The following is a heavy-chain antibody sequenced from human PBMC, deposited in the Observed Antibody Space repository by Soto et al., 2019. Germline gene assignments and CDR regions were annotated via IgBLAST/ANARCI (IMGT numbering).Heavy chain of an antibody. V-gene: IGHV3-23*01. CDR1: GFTFSSYA. CDR2: ISGSGGST. D-gene: IGHD4-17*01. Sequence: GGSLRLSCAASGFTFSSYAMSWVRQAPGKGLEWVSAISGSGGSTYYADSVKGRFTISRDNSKNTLYLQMNSLRAEDTAVYYCARANDYGDYVFPYWGQGTLVTVSS. CDR3: ARANDYGDYVFPY. J-gene: IGHJ4*02.